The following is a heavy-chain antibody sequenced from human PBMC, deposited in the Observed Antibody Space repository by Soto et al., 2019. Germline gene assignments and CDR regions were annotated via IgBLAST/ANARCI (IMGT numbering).Heavy chain of an antibody. D-gene: IGHD3-22*01. CDR3: ARHRFQWLPNFDY. Sequence: SETLSLTCTVSGASISSSYWSWIRQPPGKGLEWIGYIFHSGSTYYNPSLKSRVTISVDTSKNQFSLKLSSVTAADTAVYYCARHRFQWLPNFDYWGQGTLVTVSS. V-gene: IGHV4-59*08. J-gene: IGHJ4*02. CDR1: GASISSSY. CDR2: IFHSGST.